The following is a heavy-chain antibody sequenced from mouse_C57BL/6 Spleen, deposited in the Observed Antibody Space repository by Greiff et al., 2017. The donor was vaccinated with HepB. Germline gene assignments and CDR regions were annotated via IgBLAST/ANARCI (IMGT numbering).Heavy chain of an antibody. CDR1: GYSFTGYY. CDR2: INPSTGGT. J-gene: IGHJ4*01. Sequence: VQLQQSGPELVKPGASVKISCKASGYSFTGYYMNWVKQSPEQSLEWIGEINPSTGGTTYNQKFKAKATLTVDKSSSTAYMQLKSLTSEDSAVYYCAREENTSAMDYWGQGTSVTVSS. D-gene: IGHD5-2*01. V-gene: IGHV1-42*01. CDR3: AREENTSAMDY.